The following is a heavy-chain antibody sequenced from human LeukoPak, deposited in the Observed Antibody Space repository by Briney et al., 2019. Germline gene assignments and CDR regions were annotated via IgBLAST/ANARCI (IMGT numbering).Heavy chain of an antibody. D-gene: IGHD2-15*01. CDR2: INHSGST. Sequence: SETLSLTCAVYGGSLSGHYWSWIRQPPGKGLEWIEEINHSGSTNYNPSLKSRVTISVDTSKNQFSLKLNSVTAADTAVYYCARGGPLTYDIVVVVAATHMFDYWGQGTLVTVSS. CDR1: GGSLSGHY. J-gene: IGHJ4*02. V-gene: IGHV4-34*01. CDR3: ARGGPLTYDIVVVVAATHMFDY.